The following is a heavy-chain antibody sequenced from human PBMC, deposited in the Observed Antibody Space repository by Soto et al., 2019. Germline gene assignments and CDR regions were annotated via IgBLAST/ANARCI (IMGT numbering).Heavy chain of an antibody. CDR2: FDPEDGET. D-gene: IGHD3-10*01. CDR1: GYTFTSYY. V-gene: IGHV1-24*01. Sequence: ASVKVSCKASGYTFTSYYMHWVRQAPGQGLEWMGGFDPEDGETIYAQKFQGRVTMTEDTSTDTAYMELSSLGSEDTAVYYCATTAMVRGVIISTYYFDYWGQGTLVTVSS. J-gene: IGHJ4*02. CDR3: ATTAMVRGVIISTYYFDY.